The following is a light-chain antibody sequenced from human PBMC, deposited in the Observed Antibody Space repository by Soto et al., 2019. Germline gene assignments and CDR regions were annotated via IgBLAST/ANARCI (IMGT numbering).Light chain of an antibody. CDR1: QSISNW. V-gene: IGKV1-5*01. J-gene: IGKJ2*01. Sequence: DIQMTQSPSTLSASVGDRVTITCRASQSISNWLAWYQQKPGKGPKLLVYDASTLESGVPSRFSGSGSATEFTLTISGLQPDDFATYYCQQYKSYSPYTFGQGTKLEL. CDR3: QQYKSYSPYT. CDR2: DAS.